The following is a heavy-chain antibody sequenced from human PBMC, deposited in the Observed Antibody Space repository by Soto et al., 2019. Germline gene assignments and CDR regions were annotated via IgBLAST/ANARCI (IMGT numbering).Heavy chain of an antibody. CDR1: GLTFSTYA. Sequence: GGSLRLSCAVSGLTFSTYAMSWVRQAPGKGLEWVSAISGSRGDRIYYADSVKGRFTVSRDNSQNTVYLQMNSLRAEDTAVYFCAKVGRSSWYFDYWGQGTLVTVSS. CDR2: ISGSRGDRI. D-gene: IGHD6-13*01. V-gene: IGHV3-23*01. CDR3: AKVGRSSWYFDY. J-gene: IGHJ4*02.